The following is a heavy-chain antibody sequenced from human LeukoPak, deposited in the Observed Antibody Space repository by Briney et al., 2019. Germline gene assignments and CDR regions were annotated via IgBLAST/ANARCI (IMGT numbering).Heavy chain of an antibody. J-gene: IGHJ4*02. V-gene: IGHV3-11*01. Sequence: GGSLRLSCAASGFTFSDYYMSWIRQAPGKGLEWASYISSSGSTIYYADSVKGRFTISRDNAKNSLYLQMSSLRAEDTAVYYCARTYYYDSSGYYWGQGTLVTVSP. D-gene: IGHD3-22*01. CDR1: GFTFSDYY. CDR3: ARTYYYDSSGYY. CDR2: ISSSGSTI.